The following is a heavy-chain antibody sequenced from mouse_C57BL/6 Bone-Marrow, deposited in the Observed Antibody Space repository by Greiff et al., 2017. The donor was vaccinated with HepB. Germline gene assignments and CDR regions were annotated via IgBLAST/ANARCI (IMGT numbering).Heavy chain of an antibody. CDR1: GYSITSGYY. CDR3: RFQDYGRFAY. D-gene: IGHD2-4*01. V-gene: IGHV3-6*01. CDR2: ISYDGSN. Sequence: EVKLPESGPGLVKPSQSLSLTCSVTGYSITSGYYCNWIRQFPGNKLEWMGYISYDGSNNYNPSLKNRISITCDTSKNQVFLKVNSVTTEDTATYYCRFQDYGRFAYWGQGTLVTVSA. J-gene: IGHJ3*01.